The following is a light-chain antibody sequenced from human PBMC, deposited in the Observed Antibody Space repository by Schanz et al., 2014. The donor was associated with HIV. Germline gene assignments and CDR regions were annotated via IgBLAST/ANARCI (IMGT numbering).Light chain of an antibody. CDR2: DVS. CDR1: SSDVGGYNY. CDR3: SSYTTNGTWL. V-gene: IGLV2-14*03. J-gene: IGLJ3*02. Sequence: QSALTQPASVSGSPGQSITISCTGTSSDVGGYNYLSWFQQHPGKAPKLMIFDVSNRPSGVSNRFSGSKSGNTASLTISGLQAEDEADYYCSSYTTNGTWLFGGGTKLTVL.